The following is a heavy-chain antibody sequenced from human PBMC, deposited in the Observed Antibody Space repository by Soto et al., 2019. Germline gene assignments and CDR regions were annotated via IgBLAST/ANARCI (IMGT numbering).Heavy chain of an antibody. J-gene: IGHJ6*02. CDR3: ARGWDIVATGFDYYYYGMDV. D-gene: IGHD5-12*01. V-gene: IGHV1-69*13. CDR1: GGTFSSYA. Sequence: SVKVSCKASGGTFSSYAISWVRQAPGQGLEWMGGIIPIFGTANYAQKFQGRVTITADESTSTAYMELSSLRSEDTAVYYCARGWDIVATGFDYYYYGMDVRGQGTTVTVSS. CDR2: IIPIFGTA.